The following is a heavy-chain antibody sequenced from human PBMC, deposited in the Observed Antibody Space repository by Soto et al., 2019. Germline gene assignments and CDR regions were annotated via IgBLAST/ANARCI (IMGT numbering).Heavy chain of an antibody. Sequence: EVQLLESGGGLVQPGGSLRLSCAASGFTFSNYAMTWVRQAPGKGLEWVSVIRGSGDVTYYADSVQGRFAISRDNSKNTLYLQMNSLRDEDTAISYCAKHGGTSYSYYMDVWGKGTTVTVSS. CDR1: GFTFSNYA. CDR3: AKHGGTSYSYYMDV. V-gene: IGHV3-23*01. CDR2: IRGSGDVT. J-gene: IGHJ6*03. D-gene: IGHD3-3*01.